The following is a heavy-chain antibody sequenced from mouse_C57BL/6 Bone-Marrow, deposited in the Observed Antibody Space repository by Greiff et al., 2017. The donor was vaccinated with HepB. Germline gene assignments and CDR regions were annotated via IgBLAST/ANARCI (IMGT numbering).Heavy chain of an antibody. CDR3: ARLPDYDVGGYAMDY. CDR2: IYPGGGYT. CDR1: GYTFTNYW. Sequence: QVQLKQSGAELVRPGTSVKMSCKASGYTFTNYWIGWAKQRPGHGLEWIGDIYPGGGYTNYNEKFKGKATLTADKSSSTAYMQFSSLTSEDSAIYYCARLPDYDVGGYAMDYWGQGTSVTVSS. V-gene: IGHV1-63*01. D-gene: IGHD2-4*01. J-gene: IGHJ4*01.